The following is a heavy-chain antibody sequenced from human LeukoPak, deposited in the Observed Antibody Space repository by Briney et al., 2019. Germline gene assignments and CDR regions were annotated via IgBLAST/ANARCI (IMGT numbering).Heavy chain of an antibody. D-gene: IGHD5-24*01. V-gene: IGHV4-39*01. CDR1: GDSISSSSSY. CDR2: IYYSGNT. CDR3: ARRVWEMATSLFDY. J-gene: IGHJ4*02. Sequence: SETLSLTCTVSGDSISSSSSYWGWIRQPPGKGLEWIGSIYYSGNTYYNTSLKSRATISVDTSKNQFSLKLSSVTAADTAVYYCARRVWEMATSLFDYWGQGTLVTVSS.